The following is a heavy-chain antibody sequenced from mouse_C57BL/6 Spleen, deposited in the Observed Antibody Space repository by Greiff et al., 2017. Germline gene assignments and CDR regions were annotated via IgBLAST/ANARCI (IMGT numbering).Heavy chain of an antibody. CDR3: ARDYYGNYGFAY. J-gene: IGHJ3*01. D-gene: IGHD2-1*01. Sequence: QVQLQQPGTELVKPGASVKLSCKASGYTFTSYWMHWVKQRPGQGLEWIGNINPSNGGTNYNEKFKSKATLTVDKSSSTAYMQLRSLTSEDSAVYDCARDYYGNYGFAYWGQGTLVTVSA. CDR2: INPSNGGT. CDR1: GYTFTSYW. V-gene: IGHV1-53*01.